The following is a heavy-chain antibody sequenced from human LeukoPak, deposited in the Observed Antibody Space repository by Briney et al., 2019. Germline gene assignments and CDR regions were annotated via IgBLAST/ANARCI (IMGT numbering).Heavy chain of an antibody. D-gene: IGHD3-22*01. CDR3: ARDQYYYDSSGYYRFDS. Sequence: SETLSLTCTVSDGSINSFYWSWIRQPAGKGLEWIGRIHNSGSTNYNPSLKSRVTMSVDTSKNQFSLKLSSVTAADTAVYYCARDQYYYDSSGYYRFDSWGQGTLVTVSS. J-gene: IGHJ4*02. CDR2: IHNSGST. V-gene: IGHV4-4*07. CDR1: DGSINSFY.